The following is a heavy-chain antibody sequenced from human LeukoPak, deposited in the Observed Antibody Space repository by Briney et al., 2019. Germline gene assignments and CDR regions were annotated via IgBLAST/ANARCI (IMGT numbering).Heavy chain of an antibody. J-gene: IGHJ5*02. V-gene: IGHV1-69*05. Sequence: SVKVSCKASGGTFSSYAISWVRQAPGQGLEWVGGIIPIFGTANYAQKVQGRVTIATDESTTTAYMELSSLRSEDTAVYYCARARSPSSGYLLRDHNWFDPWGQGTLVTVSS. D-gene: IGHD3-22*01. CDR2: IIPIFGTA. CDR1: GGTFSSYA. CDR3: ARARSPSSGYLLRDHNWFDP.